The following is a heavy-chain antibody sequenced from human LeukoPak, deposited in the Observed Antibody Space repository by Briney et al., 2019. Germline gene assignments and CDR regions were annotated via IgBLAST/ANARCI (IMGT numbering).Heavy chain of an antibody. Sequence: ASVKVSCKASGYTFTAYAFHWIRQAPGQGLEWMGLISAYNGNTNFAQKVQGRITMTTDTSTSTAYMELRSLRSDDTAVYYCARLGFCYSTHCLADFWGQGTLVTVSS. CDR3: ARLGFCYSTHCLADF. J-gene: IGHJ4*02. V-gene: IGHV1-18*01. CDR2: ISAYNGNT. CDR1: GYTFTAYA. D-gene: IGHD2-2*03.